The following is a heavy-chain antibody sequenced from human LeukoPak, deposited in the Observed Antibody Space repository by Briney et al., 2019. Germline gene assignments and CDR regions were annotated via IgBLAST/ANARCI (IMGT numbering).Heavy chain of an antibody. V-gene: IGHV3-48*01. CDR1: GFTFSSYS. D-gene: IGHD3-10*01. CDR3: ATNGVRGVTDY. J-gene: IGHJ4*02. CDR2: ISSSSRTI. Sequence: GGSLRLSCAASGFTFSSYSMNWVRQAPGKGLEWVSYISSSSRTIYYADSVKGRFTISRDNAKNSLYLQMNSLRAEDTAVYYCATNGVRGVTDYWGQGTLVTVSS.